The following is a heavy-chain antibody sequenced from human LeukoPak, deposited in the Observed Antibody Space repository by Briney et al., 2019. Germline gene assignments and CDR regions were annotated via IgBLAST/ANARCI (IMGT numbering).Heavy chain of an antibody. V-gene: IGHV3-74*01. Sequence: PGGSLRLSCAASGFTFSRYWMHWVRQAPGKGLVWVSRIGDDGSTTAYADSVKGRFTISRDNAKNTLYLQMNSLRAEDTAVYYSARASRGNWFDPWGQGTLVTVSS. CDR2: IGDDGSTT. CDR3: ARASRGNWFDP. J-gene: IGHJ5*02. CDR1: GFTFSRYW. D-gene: IGHD3-10*01.